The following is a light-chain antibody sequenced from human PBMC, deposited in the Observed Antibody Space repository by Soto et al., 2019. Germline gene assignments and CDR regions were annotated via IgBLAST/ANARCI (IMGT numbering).Light chain of an antibody. Sequence: QSALTQPPSVSGSPGQSVTISCTGTSTDFVSYNRVSWYQQPPGTAPKLIIYEASNRPSGVPDRLSGSKSGNTASLTISGLQAADEADYYCSLYTSENTYVFGTGTKVT. CDR3: SLYTSENTYV. J-gene: IGLJ1*01. V-gene: IGLV2-18*01. CDR2: EAS. CDR1: STDFVSYNR.